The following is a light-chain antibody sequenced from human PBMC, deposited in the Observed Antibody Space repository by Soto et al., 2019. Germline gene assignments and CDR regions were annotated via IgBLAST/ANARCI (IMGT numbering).Light chain of an antibody. CDR1: SSDVGSYTL. J-gene: IGLJ2*01. V-gene: IGLV2-23*03. Sequence: QSALTQPASVSGSPGQSITISCTGNSSDVGSYTLVSWYQQHPGKAPKLMIYEGTKRPSGVSNRFSGSKSGNTASLTISGLQAEDEADYYCCLYAGTTTFVFGGGTQLTVL. CDR3: CLYAGTTTFV. CDR2: EGT.